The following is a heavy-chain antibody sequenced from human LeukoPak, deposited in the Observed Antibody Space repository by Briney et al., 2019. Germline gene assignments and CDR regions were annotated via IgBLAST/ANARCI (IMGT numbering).Heavy chain of an antibody. CDR2: ITGSGCST. CDR3: AKVGILAPYFFDY. D-gene: IGHD2/OR15-2a*01. CDR1: GFTLSRLA. J-gene: IGHJ4*02. Sequence: RGSLRLSCAAAGFTLSRLAMSWVRQPPGKGLEWVSAITGSGCSTYYADSVKVRFTNSRDNSKTTLYLQMNSGRAEDTAVFYCAKVGILAPYFFDYWGQRTLVTVSS. V-gene: IGHV3-23*01.